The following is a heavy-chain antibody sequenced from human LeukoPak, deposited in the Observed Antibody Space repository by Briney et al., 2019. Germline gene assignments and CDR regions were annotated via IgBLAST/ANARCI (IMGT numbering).Heavy chain of an antibody. CDR1: GFTFSRYW. J-gene: IGHJ4*02. CDR2: IDSDGTTT. Sequence: TGGSLRLSCAASGFTFSRYWMHWVRQAPGKGLVWVSRIDSDGTTTHYADSVKGRFTISRDNSKNSLYLQMNSLRAEDTALYYCAKDDSSGYYSPSDYWGQGTLVTVSS. D-gene: IGHD3-22*01. V-gene: IGHV3-74*01. CDR3: AKDDSSGYYSPSDY.